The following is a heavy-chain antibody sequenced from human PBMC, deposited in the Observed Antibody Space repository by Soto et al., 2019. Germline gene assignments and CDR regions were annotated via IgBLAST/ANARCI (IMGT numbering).Heavy chain of an antibody. D-gene: IGHD5-12*01. V-gene: IGHV3-7*01. Sequence: EVQLVESGGGLVQPGGSLRLSCAASGFTFSSYWMSWVRQAPGKGLEWLANIKVDGSEKYYVDSVKGRFTISRDNAKNFLYLQMISLRVEDTAVYYCARDIVATIGGFDYWGLGALVIVSS. CDR2: IKVDGSEK. CDR3: ARDIVATIGGFDY. CDR1: GFTFSSYW. J-gene: IGHJ4*02.